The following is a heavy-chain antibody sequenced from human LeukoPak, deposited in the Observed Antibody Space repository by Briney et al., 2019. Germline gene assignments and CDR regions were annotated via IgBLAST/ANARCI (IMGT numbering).Heavy chain of an antibody. CDR1: GFTFSSYA. V-gene: IGHV3-30*04. CDR3: ARDWTRLVAFDY. J-gene: IGHJ4*02. Sequence: GGSLRLSCAASGFTFSSYAMHWVRQAPGKGLEWVAVISYDGSNKYYADSVKGRFTISRDNSKNTLYLQMNSLRAEDTAVYYCARDWTRLVAFDYWGQGTLVTVSS. CDR2: ISYDGSNK. D-gene: IGHD6-19*01.